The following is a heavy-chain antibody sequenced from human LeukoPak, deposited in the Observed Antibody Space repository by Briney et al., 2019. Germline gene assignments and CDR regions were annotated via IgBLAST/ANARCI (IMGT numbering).Heavy chain of an antibody. CDR2: INSDASST. Sequence: GGSRRLSCAASGFTFSSYWMNWVGQAPGQGLVWVSRINSDASSTIYADSVKGRFSISRDNAKNTLYLQMDSLRVEDTAVYYCVRGDTIFGVVTYYFHYYMDVWGKGTTVTVSS. D-gene: IGHD3-3*01. V-gene: IGHV3-74*01. J-gene: IGHJ6*03. CDR3: VRGDTIFGVVTYYFHYYMDV. CDR1: GFTFSSYW.